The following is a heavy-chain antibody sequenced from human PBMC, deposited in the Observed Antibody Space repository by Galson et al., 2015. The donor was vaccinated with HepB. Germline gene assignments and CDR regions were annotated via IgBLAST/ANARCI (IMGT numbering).Heavy chain of an antibody. CDR3: ATDSDSVWPRSRYGRRAFDP. J-gene: IGHJ5*02. D-gene: IGHD3-16*02. Sequence: SVKVSCKASGYTFTKYDINWVRQAPGQGLEWMGLINANNSNTDNAQKFQGRVTMTADTSTSTAYMELRSLRSDDTAVYYCATDSDSVWPRSRYGRRAFDPSAPGALVT. CDR2: INANNSNT. V-gene: IGHV1-18*04. CDR1: GYTFTKYD.